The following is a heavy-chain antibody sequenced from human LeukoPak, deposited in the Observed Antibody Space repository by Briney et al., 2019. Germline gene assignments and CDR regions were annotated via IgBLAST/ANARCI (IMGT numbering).Heavy chain of an antibody. CDR2: ISWDGGST. J-gene: IGHJ3*02. V-gene: IGHV3-43*01. CDR3: AKDRSSGWYEDAFDI. CDR1: GFTFDDYT. Sequence: GGSLRLSCAASGFTFDDYTMHWVRHAPGKGLEWVSLISWDGGSTYYADSVKGRFTISRDNSKNSLYLQMNSLRTEDTALYYCAKDRSSGWYEDAFDIWGQGTMVTVSS. D-gene: IGHD6-19*01.